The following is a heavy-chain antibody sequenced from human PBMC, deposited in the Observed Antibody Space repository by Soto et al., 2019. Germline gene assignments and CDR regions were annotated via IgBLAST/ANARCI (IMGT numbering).Heavy chain of an antibody. J-gene: IGHJ6*02. V-gene: IGHV4-59*01. CDR1: GGSISSYY. CDR2: IYYSGST. Sequence: PSETLSLTCTVSGGSISSYYWSWIRQPPGKGLEWIGYIYYSGSTNYNPSLKSRVTISVDTSKNQFSLKLSSVTAADTAVYYCARDGRQLWFGELSSYYGMDVWGQGTTVTVSS. CDR3: ARDGRQLWFGELSSYYGMDV. D-gene: IGHD3-10*01.